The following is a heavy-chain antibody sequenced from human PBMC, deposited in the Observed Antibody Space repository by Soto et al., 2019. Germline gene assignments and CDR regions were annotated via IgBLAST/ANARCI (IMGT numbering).Heavy chain of an antibody. V-gene: IGHV1-69*02. J-gene: IGHJ6*02. CDR1: GGTFSSYT. CDR2: IIPILGIA. Sequence: QVKLVQSGAEVKKPGSSVKVSCKASGGTFSSYTSSWVRQAPGQGLEWMGRIIPILGIANYAQKFQGRVTITADKSTSTAYMELSSLRSEDTAVYYCARVLGRIVVVPAADYGMDVWGQGTTVTVSS. CDR3: ARVLGRIVVVPAADYGMDV. D-gene: IGHD2-2*01.